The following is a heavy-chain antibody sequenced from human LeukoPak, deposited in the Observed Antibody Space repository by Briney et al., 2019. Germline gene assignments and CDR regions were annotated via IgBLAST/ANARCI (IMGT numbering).Heavy chain of an antibody. Sequence: SETLSLTCTVSGGSISSGSYYWSWIRQPPGKGLEWIGEINHSGSTNYNPSLKSRVTISVDTSKNQFSLKLSPVTAADTAVYYCARRRSHYYDSSGPRKGGWFDPWGQGTLVTVSS. CDR3: ARRRSHYYDSSGPRKGGWFDP. V-gene: IGHV4-39*07. D-gene: IGHD3-22*01. CDR2: INHSGST. CDR1: GGSISSGSYY. J-gene: IGHJ5*02.